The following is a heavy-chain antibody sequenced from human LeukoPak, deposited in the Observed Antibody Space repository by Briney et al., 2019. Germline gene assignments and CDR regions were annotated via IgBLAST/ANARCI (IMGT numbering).Heavy chain of an antibody. CDR3: ARIAAAGTFDY. D-gene: IGHD6-13*01. CDR2: ISSSSSYI. V-gene: IGHV3-21*01. Sequence: GGSLRLSCEASGFTFRSHYMTWVRQAPGKGLEWVSSISSSSSYIYYADSVKGRFTISRDNAKNSLYLQMNSLRAEDTAVYYCARIAAAGTFDYWGQGTLVTVSS. J-gene: IGHJ4*02. CDR1: GFTFRSHY.